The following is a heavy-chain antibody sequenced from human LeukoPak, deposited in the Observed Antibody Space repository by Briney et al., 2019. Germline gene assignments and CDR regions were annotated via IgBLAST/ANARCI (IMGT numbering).Heavy chain of an antibody. CDR1: GFTFRTFW. CDR3: ARGGTRGSADF. Sequence: GGSLRLSCAASGFTFRTFWMSWVRRAPGKGLEWVANINEDGSEKYYVDSVKGRFTISRDNGKNSLYLQMSSLRVEDTAVYYCARGGTRGSADFWGQGTLVTVSS. J-gene: IGHJ4*02. V-gene: IGHV3-7*01. D-gene: IGHD1-7*01. CDR2: INEDGSEK.